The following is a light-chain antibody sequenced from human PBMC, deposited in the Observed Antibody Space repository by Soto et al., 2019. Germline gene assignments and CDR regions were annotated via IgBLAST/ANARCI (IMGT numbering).Light chain of an antibody. J-gene: IGLJ3*02. CDR1: GGSIASNY. CDR3: QSYDSSNLWV. Sequence: NFMLTQPHSVSESPGKTVTISCTRSGGSIASNYVQWHQQRPGGAPTTVIYEDNQTPSGVPDRFSGSIDRSSNSASLTISGLKTEDEADYYCQSYDSSNLWVFGGGTKLTVL. V-gene: IGLV6-57*04. CDR2: EDN.